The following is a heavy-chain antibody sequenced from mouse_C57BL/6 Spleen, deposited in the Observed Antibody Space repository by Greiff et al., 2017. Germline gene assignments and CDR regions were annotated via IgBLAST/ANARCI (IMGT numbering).Heavy chain of an antibody. CDR3: ASPEGSPVDY. J-gene: IGHJ2*01. Sequence: QVQLKQSGAELARPGASVKLSCKASGYTFTSYGISWVKQRTGQGLEWIGEIYPRSGNTYYNEKFKGKATLTADKSSSTAYMELRSLTSEDSAVYFCASPEGSPVDYWGQGTTLTVSS. CDR1: GYTFTSYG. V-gene: IGHV1-81*01. CDR2: IYPRSGNT.